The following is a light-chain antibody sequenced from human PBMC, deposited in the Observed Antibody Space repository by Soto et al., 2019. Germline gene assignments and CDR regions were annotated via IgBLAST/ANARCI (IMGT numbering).Light chain of an antibody. CDR2: KVS. Sequence: DVVMTQSPLSLPVTLGQPASISCRSSQSLVYSDGNTSLNWFQQRPGQSPRRLIYKVSNRDSGVPDRFSGSGSGTDFTLKISRVEAEDVGVYYCMQGTHWPPKTFGQGTKLEIK. CDR1: QSLVYSDGNTS. J-gene: IGKJ2*01. V-gene: IGKV2-30*01. CDR3: MQGTHWPPKT.